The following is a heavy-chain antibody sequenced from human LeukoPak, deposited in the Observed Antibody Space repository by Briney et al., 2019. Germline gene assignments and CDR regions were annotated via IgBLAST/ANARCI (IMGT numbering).Heavy chain of an antibody. CDR2: INPSGGRT. V-gene: IGHV1-46*01. D-gene: IGHD6-13*01. J-gene: IGHJ3*02. Sequence: ASVKVSCKASGYTFTSFYMHWVRLAPGQGLEWMGIINPSGGRTSYAQKFQDRVTVTRDTSTSTLYMEPRSLRSEDTAVYYCARGGVAASGASDIWGQGTMVTVSS. CDR1: GYTFTSFY. CDR3: ARGGVAASGASDI.